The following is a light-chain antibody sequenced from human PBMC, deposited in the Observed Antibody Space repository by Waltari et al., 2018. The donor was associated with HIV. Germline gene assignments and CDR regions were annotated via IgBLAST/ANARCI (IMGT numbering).Light chain of an antibody. CDR1: LIVLKSANDKNY. CDR3: QQYYTTPLFT. J-gene: IGKJ3*01. CDR2: WAS. Sequence: DIVMTQSPDSLAVSLGDRATINCKSSLIVLKSANDKNYLAWYQQKPGQPPKLLIYWASYRESGVPDRFSGSGSGTDFTLTISSLQAEDVAVYYCQQYYTTPLFTFGPGTRVDIK. V-gene: IGKV4-1*01.